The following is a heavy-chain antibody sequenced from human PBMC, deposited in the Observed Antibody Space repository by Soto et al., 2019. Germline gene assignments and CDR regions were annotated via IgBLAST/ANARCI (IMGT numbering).Heavy chain of an antibody. CDR2: IFHNGRT. CDR3: AKGNEALDV. Sequence: QVQLQESGPRLVKPSGTLSLTCVVSGGSLSVNNWWSWVRQSPGRGLEWIGEIFHNGRTSYNPSLRGQVTMSVAKSNNQFSLRLTSVTAADTAVYYCAKGNEALDVWGQGTTVIVS. J-gene: IGHJ6*02. CDR1: GGSLSVNNW. V-gene: IGHV4-4*02. D-gene: IGHD1-1*01.